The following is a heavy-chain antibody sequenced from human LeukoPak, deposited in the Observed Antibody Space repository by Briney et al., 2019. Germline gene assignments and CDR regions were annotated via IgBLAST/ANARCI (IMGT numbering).Heavy chain of an antibody. CDR3: ARPPSSAFYYFDY. Sequence: ASVKVSCKASGYTFTSYDINWVRQATGQGLEWMGWTNPNSGNTGYAQKFQGRVTMTRNTSISTAYMELSSLRSEDTAVYYWARPPSSAFYYFDYWGQEPLVP. J-gene: IGHJ4*02. V-gene: IGHV1-8*01. CDR2: TNPNSGNT. D-gene: IGHD3-22*01. CDR1: GYTFTSYD.